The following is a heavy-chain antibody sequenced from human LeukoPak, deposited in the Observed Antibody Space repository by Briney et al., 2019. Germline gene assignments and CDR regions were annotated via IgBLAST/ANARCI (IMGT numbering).Heavy chain of an antibody. CDR3: ASRPPGDYGVLDF. CDR2: ISSSGSTI. D-gene: IGHD2-21*01. CDR1: GFTFSDYY. Sequence: PGGSLRLSCAASGFTFSDYYMSWIRQAPGKGLEWVSYISSSGSTIYYADSVKDRFTISRDNAKNSLYLQMNSLRAEDAAVYYCASRPPGDYGVLDFWGQGTPVTVSS. J-gene: IGHJ4*02. V-gene: IGHV3-11*01.